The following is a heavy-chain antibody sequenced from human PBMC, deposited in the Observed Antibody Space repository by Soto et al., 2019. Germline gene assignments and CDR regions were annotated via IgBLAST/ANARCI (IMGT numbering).Heavy chain of an antibody. CDR3: FSDIR. D-gene: IGHD2-8*01. Sequence: EVQLVESGGGLVQPGGSLRLSCAASGFTFNNFLMYWVRQSPGKGLVWVSGVNSDGNTTIYADSVKGGFTISRDIAKKTLYLQMNSLTVEDTANLYFFSDIRWGQGTLVTVSS. CDR1: GFTFNNFL. V-gene: IGHV3-74*01. CDR2: VNSDGNTT. J-gene: IGHJ4*02.